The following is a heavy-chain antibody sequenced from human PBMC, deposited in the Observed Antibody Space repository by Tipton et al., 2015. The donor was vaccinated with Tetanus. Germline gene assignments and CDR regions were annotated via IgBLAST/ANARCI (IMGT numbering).Heavy chain of an antibody. CDR3: AGVTAQRTELYFEH. Sequence: LRLSCTVSGDSVSGYYWSWIRQPPGKGLEWVGYVYYTGDTNYNPSLESRVTISMDRSENQISLKMTSVTAADTAVYYCAGVTAQRTELYFEHWGQGTQVTVSS. CDR2: VYYTGDT. V-gene: IGHV4-59*02. D-gene: IGHD2-8*02. J-gene: IGHJ1*01. CDR1: GDSVSGYY.